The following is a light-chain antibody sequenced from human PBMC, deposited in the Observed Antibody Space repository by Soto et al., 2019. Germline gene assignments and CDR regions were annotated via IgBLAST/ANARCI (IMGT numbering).Light chain of an antibody. Sequence: DIQMTQSPSTLSASVGDRVTITCRARQSISSWLAWYQQKPGKAPKLLIYDASSLESEVPSRFSGSGSGTEFTLTISSLQPDDFATYYCQQYISYSTFGQGTKVEIK. J-gene: IGKJ1*01. CDR2: DAS. CDR1: QSISSW. CDR3: QQYISYST. V-gene: IGKV1-5*01.